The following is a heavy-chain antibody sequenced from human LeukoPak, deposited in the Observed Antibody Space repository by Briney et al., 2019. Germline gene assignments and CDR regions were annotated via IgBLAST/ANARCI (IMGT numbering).Heavy chain of an antibody. Sequence: GGSRRLSCAASGFTLSSYWMTWARQAPGKGLEWVASIKEDGSDKSYVDSVKGRFTISRDSATNSLSLQMSSLRADDTAVYYCAKGGGRFEDWGQGTLVTVSS. J-gene: IGHJ4*02. CDR1: GFTLSSYW. D-gene: IGHD2-15*01. CDR2: IKEDGSDK. CDR3: AKGGGRFED. V-gene: IGHV3-7*05.